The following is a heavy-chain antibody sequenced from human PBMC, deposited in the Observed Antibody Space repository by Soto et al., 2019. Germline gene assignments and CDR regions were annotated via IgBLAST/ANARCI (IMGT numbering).Heavy chain of an antibody. Sequence: QVQLQESGPGLVKPSETLSLTCTVSGGSISSYYWTWVRQSPGKGLEWIGYVFSSGSTNYNPSLESRVTISLDASKNQFSLKVISVTAADPAVDYCARRGKKSCYYCMEVWGKGTTVTVS. J-gene: IGHJ6*03. CDR1: GGSISSYY. V-gene: IGHV4-59*12. CDR2: VFSSGST. CDR3: ARRGKKSCYYCMEV.